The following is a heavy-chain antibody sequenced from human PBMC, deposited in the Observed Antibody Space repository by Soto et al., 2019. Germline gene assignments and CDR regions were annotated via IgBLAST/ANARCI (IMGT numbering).Heavy chain of an antibody. D-gene: IGHD3-22*01. V-gene: IGHV4-30-2*01. CDR2: IYHSGTT. J-gene: IGHJ4*02. Sequence: LSLTCAVSGGSISSGGYSWSWIPQPPGKGLEGIGYIYHSGTTYYNPSLKSRVTLSVDRSKNQFSLKMSSVTAAVTAVSYCACLGEYYDSRSYYDYWGQGSLVTVS. CDR1: GGSISSGGYS. CDR3: ACLGEYYDSRSYYDY.